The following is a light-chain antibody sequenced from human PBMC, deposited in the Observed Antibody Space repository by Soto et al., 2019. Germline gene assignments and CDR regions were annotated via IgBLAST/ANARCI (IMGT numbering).Light chain of an antibody. CDR1: SSDVGGYNY. J-gene: IGLJ1*01. Sequence: QSALTQPASVSGSPGQSITISCTGTSSDVGGYNYVSWYQQHPCKAPKLMIYDVSNRPSGVSNRFSGSKSGNTASLTISGLQAEDEADYYCSSYTSSNTLYVFGTGTKLTVL. V-gene: IGLV2-14*01. CDR3: SSYTSSNTLYV. CDR2: DVS.